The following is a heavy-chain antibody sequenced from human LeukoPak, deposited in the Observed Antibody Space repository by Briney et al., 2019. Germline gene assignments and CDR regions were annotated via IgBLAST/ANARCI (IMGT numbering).Heavy chain of an antibody. Sequence: GGSLRLSCAASGFTFSNYAMSWVRQTPEKGLEWVSSISGSGGSTDYAHSVKGRFTISRDNSKNTLSLQMNSLRAEDTAVYYCAKCRQQMAVTRGTFDHWGQGTLVTVSS. V-gene: IGHV3-23*01. CDR2: ISGSGGST. D-gene: IGHD4-17*01. CDR1: GFTFSNYA. CDR3: AKCRQQMAVTRGTFDH. J-gene: IGHJ4*02.